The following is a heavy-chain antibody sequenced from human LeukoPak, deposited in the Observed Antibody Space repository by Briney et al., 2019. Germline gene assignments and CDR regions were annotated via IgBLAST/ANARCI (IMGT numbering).Heavy chain of an antibody. J-gene: IGHJ6*02. V-gene: IGHV1-18*01. Sequence: ASVKVSCKTSGYTFTSYGISWVRQALGQGLEWMGWISAYNGNTNYAQKLQGRVTMTTDTSTSTAYMELRSLRSDDTAVYYCARREYNYYYYGMDVWGQGTTVTVSS. CDR2: ISAYNGNT. CDR3: ARREYNYYYYGMDV. CDR1: GYTFTSYG. D-gene: IGHD3-10*01.